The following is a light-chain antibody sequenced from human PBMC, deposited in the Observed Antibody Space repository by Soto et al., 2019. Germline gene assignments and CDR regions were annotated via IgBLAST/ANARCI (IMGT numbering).Light chain of an antibody. CDR1: QSFRSSY. J-gene: IGKJ5*01. CDR2: ETS. CDR3: QLYANRLPT. V-gene: IGKV3-20*01. Sequence: NVLTISTGTVSLSKRERATLSCRASQSFRSSYLAWYQQKPGQAPRLLIYETSSRATGIPDRFSGSGSGTEFTLTIYSLQSEDFVVYCCQLYANRLPTFAEGTRLDNK.